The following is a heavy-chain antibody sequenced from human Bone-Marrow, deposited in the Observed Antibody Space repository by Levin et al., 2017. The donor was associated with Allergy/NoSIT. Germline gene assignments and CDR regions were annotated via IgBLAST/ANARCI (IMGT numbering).Heavy chain of an antibody. CDR3: AKAVSGSSASWNYYFGLDV. CDR2: ISGSGGST. D-gene: IGHD2-2*01. J-gene: IGHJ6*02. Sequence: GESLKISCAASGFTFSSYAMTWVRQAPGMGLEWVSAISGSGGSTHYADSVKDRFTVSRDNSRNTLFLQVNSLRAEDTALYYCAKAVSGSSASWNYYFGLDVWGHGTTVTVSS. V-gene: IGHV3-23*01. CDR1: GFTFSSYA.